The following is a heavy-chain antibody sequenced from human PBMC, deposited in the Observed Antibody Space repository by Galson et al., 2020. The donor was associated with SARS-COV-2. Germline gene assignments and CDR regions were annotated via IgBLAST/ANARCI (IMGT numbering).Heavy chain of an antibody. CDR2: INPNSGDT. CDR3: TGGSNSSPLDHVDP. Sequence: GESLKISCKASGYTFSGHYMHWVRLAPGQGLEWMGRINPNSGDTDVAQKFQGRVTMTMDTSLTTAYMALGRLPSDETAVYYCTGGSNSSPLDHVDPGGQGTLVTVSS. CDR1: GYTFSGHY. V-gene: IGHV1-2*06. D-gene: IGHD3-10*01. J-gene: IGHJ5*02.